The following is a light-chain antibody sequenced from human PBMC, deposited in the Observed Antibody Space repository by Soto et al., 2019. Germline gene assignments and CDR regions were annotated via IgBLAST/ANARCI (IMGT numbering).Light chain of an antibody. CDR1: QSVSSSY. J-gene: IGKJ1*01. V-gene: IGKV3-20*01. CDR2: GAS. CDR3: QQYGSSRWT. Sequence: EIVLTQSPGPLSLSPGERATLSCRASQSVSSSYLAWYQQKPRQAPRLLIYGASIRATGIPDRFSGSGSGTDFTLTISRLEPEDFAVYYCQQYGSSRWTFGQGTKVESK.